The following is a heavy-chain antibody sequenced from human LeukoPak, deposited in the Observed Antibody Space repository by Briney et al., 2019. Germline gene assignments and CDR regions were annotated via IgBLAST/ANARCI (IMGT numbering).Heavy chain of an antibody. CDR3: ATVTRWGSYYFDY. Sequence: ASVKVSCKVSGYTLTELSMHWVRQAPGKGLEGMGGFDPEDGETIYARKFQGRVTMTEEKSKDTAYMELSSLRSEDTAVYYCATVTRWGSYYFDYWGQGTLVTVSS. CDR1: GYTLTELS. D-gene: IGHD3-16*01. CDR2: FDPEDGET. V-gene: IGHV1-24*01. J-gene: IGHJ4*02.